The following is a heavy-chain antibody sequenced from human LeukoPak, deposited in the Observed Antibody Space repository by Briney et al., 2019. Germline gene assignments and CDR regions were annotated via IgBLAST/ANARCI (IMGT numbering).Heavy chain of an antibody. V-gene: IGHV3-49*04. CDR3: GRGIAAAGSGLGY. D-gene: IGHD6-13*01. CDR2: IRSKAYGGTT. Sequence: GGSLRLSCTASGFTFGDYAMSWVRQAPGKGLEWVGFIRSKAYGGTTEYAASVKDRFTISTDDSKSIAYLQMNSLKTEDTAVYYCGRGIAAAGSGLGYWGQGTLVTVSS. J-gene: IGHJ4*02. CDR1: GFTFGDYA.